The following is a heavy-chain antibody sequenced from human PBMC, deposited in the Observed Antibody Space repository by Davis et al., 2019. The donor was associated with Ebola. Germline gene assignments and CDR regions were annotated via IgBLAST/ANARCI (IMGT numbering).Heavy chain of an antibody. Sequence: DSVKGRFTISRDNSKNTLYLQMNSLRAEDTAVYYCAKCAYPQDYCYYGMDDWGQGTTVTVSS. CDR3: AKCAYPQDYCYYGMDD. J-gene: IGHJ6*02. V-gene: IGHV3-30*02.